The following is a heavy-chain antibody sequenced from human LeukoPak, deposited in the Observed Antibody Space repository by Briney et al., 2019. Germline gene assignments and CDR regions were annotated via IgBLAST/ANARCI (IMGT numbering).Heavy chain of an antibody. CDR2: ISAYNGNT. Sequence: ASVKVSCKASGYTFTSYGISWVRQAPGQGLEWMGWISAYNGNTNYAQKLQGRVTMTTDTSTSTAYMELRSLRSDDTAVYYCARVVTILGVVITSFDYWGQGTLVTVSS. D-gene: IGHD3-3*01. CDR3: ARVVTILGVVITSFDY. CDR1: GYTFTSYG. J-gene: IGHJ4*02. V-gene: IGHV1-18*01.